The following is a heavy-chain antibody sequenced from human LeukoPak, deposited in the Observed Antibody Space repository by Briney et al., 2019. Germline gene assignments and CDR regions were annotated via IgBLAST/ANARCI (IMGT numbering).Heavy chain of an antibody. CDR1: GGSISSSSYY. J-gene: IGHJ4*02. Sequence: SETLSLTCTVSGGSISSSSYYWGWIRQPPGKGLEWIGSIYYSGSTYYNPSLKSRVTISVDTSKNQFSLKPSSVTAADTAVYYCARLPTGYSSSWYWRGYWGQGTLVTVSS. CDR2: IYYSGST. CDR3: ARLPTGYSSSWYWRGY. D-gene: IGHD6-13*01. V-gene: IGHV4-39*01.